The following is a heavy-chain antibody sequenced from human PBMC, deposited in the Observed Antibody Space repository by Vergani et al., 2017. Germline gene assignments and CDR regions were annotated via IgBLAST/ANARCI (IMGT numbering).Heavy chain of an antibody. D-gene: IGHD4-17*01. J-gene: IGHJ4*02. CDR1: GGSFSGYY. Sequence: QVQLQQWGAGLLKPSETLSLTCPVYGGSFSGYYWSWIRQPPGKGLEWIGEINHSGSTNYNPSLKSRVTRSVDTSKNQFSLKLSSVTAADTAVYYCARTYGDYAILYFDYWGQGTLVTVSS. CDR2: INHSGST. V-gene: IGHV4-34*01. CDR3: ARTYGDYAILYFDY.